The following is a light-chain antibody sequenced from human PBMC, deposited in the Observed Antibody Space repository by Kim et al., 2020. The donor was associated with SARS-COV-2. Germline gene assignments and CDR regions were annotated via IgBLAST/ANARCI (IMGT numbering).Light chain of an antibody. CDR2: DVS. Sequence: QSALTQTASVSGSPGQSITISCTGTSSDIGHYDYVSWYQQHPGKAPKLMIYDVSNRPSGVSNRFSGSKSGNTASLTISGLQAEDEADYYCSSYTSSTSVVFGGGTQLTVL. V-gene: IGLV2-14*03. J-gene: IGLJ2*01. CDR1: SSDIGHYDY. CDR3: SSYTSSTSVV.